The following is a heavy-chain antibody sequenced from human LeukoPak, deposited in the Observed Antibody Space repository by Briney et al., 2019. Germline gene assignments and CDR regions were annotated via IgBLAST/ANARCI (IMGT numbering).Heavy chain of an antibody. CDR2: IYYSGST. J-gene: IGHJ1*01. V-gene: IGHV4-39*07. D-gene: IGHD3-22*01. CDR1: GGSISSSSYY. Sequence: SETLSLTCTVSGGSISSSSYYWGWIRQPPGKGLEWIGSIYYSGSTYYNPSLKSRVAISVDTSKNQFSLKLSSVTAADTAVYYCARGSGDSSSYYLEYFQKWGQGTLVTVSS. CDR3: ARGSGDSSSYYLEYFQK.